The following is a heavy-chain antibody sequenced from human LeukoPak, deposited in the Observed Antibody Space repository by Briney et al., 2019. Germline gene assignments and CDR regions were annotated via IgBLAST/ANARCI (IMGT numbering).Heavy chain of an antibody. D-gene: IGHD3-10*01. CDR1: GFIVSDNY. Sequence: GGSLTLSCAASGFIVSDNYMSWVRQAPGKGLEWVSAISGSGGSTYYADSVKGRFTISRDNSKNTLYLQMNSLRAEDTAVYYCAREGSTDYYYYYMDVWGKGTTVTVSS. CDR3: AREGSTDYYYYYMDV. CDR2: ISGSGGST. J-gene: IGHJ6*03. V-gene: IGHV3-53*01.